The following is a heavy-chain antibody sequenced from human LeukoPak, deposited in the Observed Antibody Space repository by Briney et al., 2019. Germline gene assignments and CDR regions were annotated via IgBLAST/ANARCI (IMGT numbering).Heavy chain of an antibody. Sequence: GGSLRLSCAGSGFTFSPYWMHWVRQAPGKGLVWVSRINGDGTSTSYADSVKGRFTISRDNAENSLYLQMNSLRAKDTAVYYCAREGYSYGYGILDHWGQGTLVTVSS. V-gene: IGHV3-74*01. J-gene: IGHJ4*02. CDR3: AREGYSYGYGILDH. CDR1: GFTFSPYW. CDR2: INGDGTST. D-gene: IGHD5-18*01.